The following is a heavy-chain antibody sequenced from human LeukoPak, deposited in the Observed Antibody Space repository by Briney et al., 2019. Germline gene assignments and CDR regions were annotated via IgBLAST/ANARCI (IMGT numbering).Heavy chain of an antibody. CDR2: IRYDGSNK. V-gene: IGHV3-30*02. CDR3: AGGVAGPFDY. CDR1: GFTFSSYG. D-gene: IGHD6-19*01. J-gene: IGHJ4*02. Sequence: GGSLRLSCAASGFTFSSYGMHWVRQAPGKGLEWVAFIRYDGSNKYYADSMKGRFTISRDNSKNTLYLQMNSLRAEDTAVYYCAGGVAGPFDYWGQGTLVTVSS.